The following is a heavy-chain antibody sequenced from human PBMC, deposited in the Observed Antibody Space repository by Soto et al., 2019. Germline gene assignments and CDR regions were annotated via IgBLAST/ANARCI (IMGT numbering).Heavy chain of an antibody. CDR1: GITFSSYG. J-gene: IGHJ5*02. Sequence: SLRLSYAASGITFSSYGIHWVRQSPGKCLEWAAVTSHDGSEKYYVDSVKGRFTISRDDSKNTVYLKMNSLSADDTAVYYCAKDLRRYRRPWYNDFDPWGQGALVTFS. CDR2: TSHDGSEK. D-gene: IGHD1-1*01. V-gene: IGHV3-30*18. CDR3: AKDLRRYRRPWYNDFDP.